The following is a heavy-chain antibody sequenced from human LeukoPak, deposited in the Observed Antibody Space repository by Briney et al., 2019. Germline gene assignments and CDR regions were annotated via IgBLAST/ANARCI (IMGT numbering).Heavy chain of an antibody. CDR2: INPNSGGT. CDR3: ARYDSSGYSTYNWFDP. J-gene: IGHJ5*02. Sequence: ASVKVSCKASGYTFTGYYMHWVRQATGQGLEWMGWINPNSGGTNYAQKFQGRVTMTRDTSISTAYMELSRLRSDDTAVYYCARYDSSGYSTYNWFDPWGQGTLVTVSS. CDR1: GYTFTGYY. D-gene: IGHD3-22*01. V-gene: IGHV1-2*02.